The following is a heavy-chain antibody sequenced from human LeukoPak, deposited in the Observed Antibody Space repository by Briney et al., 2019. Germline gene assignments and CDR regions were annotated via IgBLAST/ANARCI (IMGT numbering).Heavy chain of an antibody. Sequence: GGSLRLSCAASGFTFDDYAMHWVRRAPGEGLEWVSGISWNSGSIGYADSVKGRFTISRENVKNSLYLQMNSLRAEDTALYYCARSGVTATRGYFQHWGQGTLVTVSS. CDR2: ISWNSGSI. V-gene: IGHV3-9*01. CDR3: ARSGVTATRGYFQH. CDR1: GFTFDDYA. J-gene: IGHJ1*01. D-gene: IGHD2-21*02.